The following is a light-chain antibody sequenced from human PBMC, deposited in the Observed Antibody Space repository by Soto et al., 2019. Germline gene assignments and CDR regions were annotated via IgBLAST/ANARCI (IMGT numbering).Light chain of an antibody. CDR1: NIGRKS. V-gene: IGLV3-21*04. J-gene: IGLJ1*01. CDR2: YDR. Sequence: SYELTLPPSVSLAPGETASIACGGDNIGRKSVHWYQQKPGQAPVVVMYYDRDRPSGIPERFSGSNSGNTATLTISWVEAGDEADYYCQVYDSSSDHFVFGTGTKVTVL. CDR3: QVYDSSSDHFV.